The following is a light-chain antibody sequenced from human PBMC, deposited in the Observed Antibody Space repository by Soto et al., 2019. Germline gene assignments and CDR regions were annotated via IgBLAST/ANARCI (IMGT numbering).Light chain of an antibody. CDR3: QQYNNWPPWT. Sequence: EIVMTQSPATLSVSPGERATLSCRASQSVSSNLAWYQQKLGQAPRLLIYGASTRSTGIPARFSGIGSGTEFTLTISSLQSEDFAVYYCQQYNNWPPWTFGQGTKVEIK. CDR1: QSVSSN. V-gene: IGKV3-15*01. J-gene: IGKJ1*01. CDR2: GAS.